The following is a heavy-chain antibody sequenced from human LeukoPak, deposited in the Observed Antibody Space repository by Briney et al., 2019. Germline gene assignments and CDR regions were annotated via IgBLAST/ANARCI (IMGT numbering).Heavy chain of an antibody. CDR2: ISGSGGST. J-gene: IGHJ4*02. CDR3: ATRYGARFDD. V-gene: IGHV3-23*01. Sequence: GGSLRLSCAASGLTFSSYAMSCVRQAPGKGRECVSAISGSGGSTYYADSVKGRFTLSRDNTKNTLYLQMNSLRAEATAVYYCATRYGARFDDWGQGTPVTVSS. CDR1: GLTFSSYA. D-gene: IGHD4-17*01.